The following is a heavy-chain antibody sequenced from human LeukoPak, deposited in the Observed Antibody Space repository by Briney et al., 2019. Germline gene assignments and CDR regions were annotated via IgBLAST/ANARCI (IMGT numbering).Heavy chain of an antibody. Sequence: PSETLSLTCTVSGGSISSYYWSWIRQPPGKGLEWIGYIYYSGSTNYNPSLNSPPTISVATSKTHFSLNLSSVTPPSTPVYYRARRLYDYVWGSYRENYYFDYWGQGTLVTVSS. V-gene: IGHV4-59*01. CDR2: IYYSGST. CDR1: GGSISSYY. CDR3: ARRLYDYVWGSYRENYYFDY. D-gene: IGHD3-16*02. J-gene: IGHJ4*02.